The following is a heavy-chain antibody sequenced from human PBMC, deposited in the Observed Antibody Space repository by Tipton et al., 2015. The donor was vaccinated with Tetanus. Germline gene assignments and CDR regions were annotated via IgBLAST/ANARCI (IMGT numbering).Heavy chain of an antibody. J-gene: IGHJ6*02. Sequence: QSGAEVKKPGASVKVSCKASGYTFTGYYMHWVRQAPGQGLEWMGWINPNSGGTNYAQKFQGRVTMTRDTSISTAYMEVSRLRSDDTAIYYCARTLRGTTRVGFQSLSYYRMDVWGQGTSGTVSS. V-gene: IGHV1-2*02. CDR1: GYTFTGYY. CDR3: ARTLRGTTRVGFQSLSYYRMDV. D-gene: IGHD4-17*01. CDR2: INPNSGGT.